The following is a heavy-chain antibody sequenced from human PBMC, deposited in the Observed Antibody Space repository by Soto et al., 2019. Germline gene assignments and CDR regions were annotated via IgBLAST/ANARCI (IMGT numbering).Heavy chain of an antibody. V-gene: IGHV3-23*01. CDR3: AKGTSNGGWFNPFDY. CDR2: LSGSGTST. CDR1: GFTFVNYA. J-gene: IGHJ4*02. Sequence: EVQLLEYGGGLVQPGGSLRLSCAASGFTFVNYAMNWVRQAPGKGLEWVATLSGSGTSTYYADSVKGRFTISRDNSRNTLYLQMNSLRAEDTAVYYCAKGTSNGGWFNPFDYWGQGTLVTVSS. D-gene: IGHD6-19*01.